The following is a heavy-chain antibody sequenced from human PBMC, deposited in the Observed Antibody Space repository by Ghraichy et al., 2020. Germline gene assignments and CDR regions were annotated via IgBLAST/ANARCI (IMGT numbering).Heavy chain of an antibody. Sequence: SETLSLTCTVSGGSISSSSYYWGWIRQPPGKGLEWIGSIYYSGSTYYNPSLKSRVTISVDTSKNQFSLKLSSVTAADTAVYYCARREYYYYMDVWGKGTTVTVSS. CDR2: IYYSGST. CDR1: GGSISSSSYY. V-gene: IGHV4-39*01. J-gene: IGHJ6*03. CDR3: ARREYYYYMDV.